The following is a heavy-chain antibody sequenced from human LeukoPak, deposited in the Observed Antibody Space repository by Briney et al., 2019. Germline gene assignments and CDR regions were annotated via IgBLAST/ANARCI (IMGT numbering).Heavy chain of an antibody. CDR1: GGSFSGYY. CDR3: ARGGGDFWSGYYPYYMDV. V-gene: IGHV4-34*01. CDR2: INHSGST. Sequence: SETLSLTCAVYGGSFSGYYWSWIRQPPGKGLEWIWEINHSGSTNYNPYLKNRLTISVDTSKNQFSLKLSSVTDADTAVYYCARGGGDFWSGYYPYYMDVWGKGTTVTVSS. D-gene: IGHD3-3*01. J-gene: IGHJ6*03.